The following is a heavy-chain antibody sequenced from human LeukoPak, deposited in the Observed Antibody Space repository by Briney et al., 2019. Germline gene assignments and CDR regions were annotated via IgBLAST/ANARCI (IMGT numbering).Heavy chain of an antibody. V-gene: IGHV3-23*01. D-gene: IGHD5-18*01. CDR3: AKDGRDSYGSLYYFDY. CDR1: GFTFSSYA. J-gene: IGHJ4*02. Sequence: PGGSLRLSCAASGFTFSSYAMSWVRQAPGKGLEWVSVISGSGGSTDYAASVKGRFTIPRDNSKNTLYLQMNSLRAEDTAVYYCAKDGRDSYGSLYYFDYWGQGTLVTVSS. CDR2: ISGSGGST.